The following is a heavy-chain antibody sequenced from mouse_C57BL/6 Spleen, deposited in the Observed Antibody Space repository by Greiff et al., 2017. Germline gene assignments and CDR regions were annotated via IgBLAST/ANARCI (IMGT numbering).Heavy chain of an antibody. CDR3: ARDRSSLCDY. CDR1: GFTFSSYA. V-gene: IGHV5-4*01. CDR2: ISDGGSYT. D-gene: IGHD6-1*01. Sequence: EVQRVESGGGLVKPGGSLKLSCAASGFTFSSYAMSWVRQTPEKRLEWVATISDGGSYTYYPDNVKGRFTISRDNAKNNLYLQMSHLKSEDTAMYYCARDRSSLCDYWGQGTTLTVSS. J-gene: IGHJ2*01.